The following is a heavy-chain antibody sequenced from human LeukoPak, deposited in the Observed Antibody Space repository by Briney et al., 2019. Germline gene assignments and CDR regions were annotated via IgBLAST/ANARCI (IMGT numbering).Heavy chain of an antibody. CDR1: GGSISSSSYY. Sequence: SETLSLTCTVSGGSISSSSYYWGWIRQPPGKGLEWIGEINHSGSTNYNPSLKSRVTISVDTSKNQFSLKLSSVTAADTAVYYCARGYSYGSKGYYFDYWGQGTLVTVSS. V-gene: IGHV4-39*07. CDR3: ARGYSYGSKGYYFDY. D-gene: IGHD5-18*01. J-gene: IGHJ4*02. CDR2: INHSGST.